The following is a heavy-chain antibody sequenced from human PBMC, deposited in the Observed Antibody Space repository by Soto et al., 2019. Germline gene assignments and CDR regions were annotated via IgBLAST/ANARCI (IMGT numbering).Heavy chain of an antibody. Sequence: EVQLSESGGGLVQPGGSLRLSCAASGFTFSSYAMSWVRQAPGKGLEWVSAISGSGGSTYYADSVKGRFTISRDNSKNTLYLQMNSLRAEDTAVYYCAKEFLAVLRFLEWPITGAGYDYWGQGTLVTVSS. D-gene: IGHD3-3*01. J-gene: IGHJ4*02. CDR3: AKEFLAVLRFLEWPITGAGYDY. CDR2: ISGSGGST. V-gene: IGHV3-23*01. CDR1: GFTFSSYA.